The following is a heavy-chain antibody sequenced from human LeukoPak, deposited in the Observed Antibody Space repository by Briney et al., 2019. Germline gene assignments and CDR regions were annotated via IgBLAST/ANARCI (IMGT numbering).Heavy chain of an antibody. V-gene: IGHV1-2*02. CDR2: INPKNGGT. CDR3: VRDHYVSGNYVLDDY. D-gene: IGHD3-16*01. J-gene: IGHJ4*02. CDR1: GYTFTSYY. Sequence: GASVKVSCKASGYTFTSYYMHWVRQAPGQGLEWMGWINPKNGGTNYAQKFQGRVTMTRDTSISAAYTVLSRLRSDDTAVYYCVRDHYVSGNYVLDDYWGQGTLVTVSS.